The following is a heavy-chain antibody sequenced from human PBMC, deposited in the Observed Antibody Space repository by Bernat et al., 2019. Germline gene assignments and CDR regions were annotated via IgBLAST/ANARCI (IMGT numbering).Heavy chain of an antibody. CDR1: GFTFSSYG. D-gene: IGHD6-19*01. J-gene: IGHJ1*01. CDR3: SKERGITVAGTVYLQH. Sequence: QVQLVESGGGLVQPGRSLRLSCAASGFTFSSYGMHWVRQAPGKGLEWVAVITYDGSDEHYADSVKGRFTISRDNSKNTLSLQMNSLRAEDTAVYYCSKERGITVAGTVYLQHWGQGTLVTVSS. V-gene: IGHV3-30*18. CDR2: ITYDGSDE.